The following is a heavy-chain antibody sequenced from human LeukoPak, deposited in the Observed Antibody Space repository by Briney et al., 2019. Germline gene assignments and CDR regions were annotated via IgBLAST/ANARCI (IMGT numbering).Heavy chain of an antibody. J-gene: IGHJ5*02. CDR1: GGSFSGYY. CDR2: INHSGST. CDR3: ARQTANKNWFDP. D-gene: IGHD1/OR15-1a*01. V-gene: IGHV4-34*01. Sequence: PSETLCLNCAVYGGSFSGYYWSWIRQPPGKELEGIGEINHSGSTNYNPSLKSRVTISVDTSKNQFSLKLSAVTAADTAVYYCARQTANKNWFDPWGQGTLVTVSS.